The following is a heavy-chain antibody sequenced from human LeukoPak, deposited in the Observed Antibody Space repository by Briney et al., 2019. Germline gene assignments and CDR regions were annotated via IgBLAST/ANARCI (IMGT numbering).Heavy chain of an antibody. Sequence: GGSLKLSCAASGFTFSGSAMHWVRQASGKGLEWVGRIRSEANSYATAYAASVKGRFTISRDDSKNTAYLQMNSLKTEDTAVYYCTRHDTMPGIQHWGQGTLVTVSS. D-gene: IGHD2-2*01. CDR1: GFTFSGSA. J-gene: IGHJ1*01. CDR2: IRSEANSYAT. CDR3: TRHDTMPGIQH. V-gene: IGHV3-73*01.